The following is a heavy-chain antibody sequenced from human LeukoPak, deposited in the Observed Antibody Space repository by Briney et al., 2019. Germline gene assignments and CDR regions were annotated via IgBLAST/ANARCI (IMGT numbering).Heavy chain of an antibody. V-gene: IGHV3-23*01. J-gene: IGHJ4*02. CDR2: ISGSGGST. CDR1: GFTFSSYA. D-gene: IGHD3-22*01. Sequence: GGSLRLSCAASGFTFSSYAMSWVRQAPGKGLEWVSAISGSGGSTYYADSVKGRFTISRDNSKNTLYLHMNSLRAEDTAVYYCAKAMRYYYDSSGYYLDYWGQGTLVTVSS. CDR3: AKAMRYYYDSSGYYLDY.